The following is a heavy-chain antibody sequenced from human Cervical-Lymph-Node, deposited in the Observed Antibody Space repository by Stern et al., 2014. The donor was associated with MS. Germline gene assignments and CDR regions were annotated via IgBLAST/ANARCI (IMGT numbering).Heavy chain of an antibody. CDR1: GFSFSDFY. D-gene: IGHD1-26*01. V-gene: IGHV3-11*01. J-gene: IGHJ4*02. Sequence: QLVQSGGDLVKPGGSLRLSCAVSGFSFSDFYMSWIRQAPGKGLEWISYMSNTGSHTYYADSAKGRFTISRDNANNLLFLQMNSLRVEDTAVYYCGRDGSGSPDFWGQGTLVTVSS. CDR3: GRDGSGSPDF. CDR2: MSNTGSHT.